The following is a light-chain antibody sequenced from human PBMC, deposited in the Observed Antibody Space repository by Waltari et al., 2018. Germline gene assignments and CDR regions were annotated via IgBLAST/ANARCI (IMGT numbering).Light chain of an antibody. CDR2: DVS. J-gene: IGLJ3*02. CDR3: SSYTSSSTLWV. V-gene: IGLV2-14*03. Sequence: QSALTQPASVSGSPGQSITISCTGTSSDVGGYNSVPWYQQHPGKAPKLIIYDVSNRPSGVSNRFSGSKSGNTASLTISGLQAEDEADYYCSSYTSSSTLWVFGGGTKLTVL. CDR1: SSDVGGYNS.